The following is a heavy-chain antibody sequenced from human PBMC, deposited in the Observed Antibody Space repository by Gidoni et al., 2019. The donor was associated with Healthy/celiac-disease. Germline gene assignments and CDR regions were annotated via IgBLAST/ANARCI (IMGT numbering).Heavy chain of an antibody. CDR3: ARDLTGGPYYMDV. CDR1: VGSIRSGGYY. V-gene: IGHV4-31*03. D-gene: IGHD7-27*01. CDR2: IYYSGST. J-gene: IGHJ6*03. Sequence: QVQLQESGPGLVQPSPTLSLPCTVSVGSIRSGGYYWSWIRQHPGKGLEWIGYIYYSGSTYYNPSLKSRVTISVDTSKNQFSLKLSSVTAADTAVYYCARDLTGGPYYMDVWGKGTTVTVSS.